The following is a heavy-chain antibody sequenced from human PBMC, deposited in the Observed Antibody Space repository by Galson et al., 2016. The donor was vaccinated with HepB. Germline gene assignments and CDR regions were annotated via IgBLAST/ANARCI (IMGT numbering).Heavy chain of an antibody. Sequence: SVKVSCKASGGTFNSYAISWVRQAPGQGLEWMGGIIPLCGTANYAQKFQGRVTIIADESTSTAYMELSSLRSEDTAMYYCARVRDGYNSYFYYGMDVWGQGTTVTVSS. D-gene: IGHD5-24*01. V-gene: IGHV1-69*13. J-gene: IGHJ6*02. CDR3: ARVRDGYNSYFYYGMDV. CDR2: IIPLCGTA. CDR1: GGTFNSYA.